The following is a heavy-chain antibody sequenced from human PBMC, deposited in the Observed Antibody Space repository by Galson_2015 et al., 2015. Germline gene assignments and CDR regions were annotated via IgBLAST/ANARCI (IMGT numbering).Heavy chain of an antibody. CDR3: AVGDTMPEGHFDY. Sequence: SVKVSCKASGGTFSSYAISWVRQAPGQGLEWMGGIIPIFGTANYAQKFQGRVTITADESTSTAYMELSSLRSEDTAVYYCAVGDTMPEGHFDYWGQGTLVTVSS. D-gene: IGHD1-26*01. CDR1: GGTFSSYA. J-gene: IGHJ4*02. V-gene: IGHV1-69*13. CDR2: IIPIFGTA.